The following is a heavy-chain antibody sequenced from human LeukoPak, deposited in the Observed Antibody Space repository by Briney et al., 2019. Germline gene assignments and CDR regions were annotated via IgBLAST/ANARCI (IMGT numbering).Heavy chain of an antibody. V-gene: IGHV3-23*01. CDR1: GFTFSSYG. D-gene: IGHD3-3*01. CDR2: ISGSGGST. Sequence: GGSLRLSCAASGFTFSSYGMSWVRQAPGKGLEWGSAISGSGGSTYYADSVKGRFTISRDNYKNTLYLQMNSLRAEDTAVYYCAKDRGYDPIFDYWGQGTLVTVSS. J-gene: IGHJ4*02. CDR3: AKDRGYDPIFDY.